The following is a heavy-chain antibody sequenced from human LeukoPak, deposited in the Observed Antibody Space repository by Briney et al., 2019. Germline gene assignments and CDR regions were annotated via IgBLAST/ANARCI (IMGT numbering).Heavy chain of an antibody. CDR2: IYYSGST. CDR1: GGSFSSYY. D-gene: IGHD2-2*01. V-gene: IGHV4-59*01. CDR3: AIYRGSRNINWFDP. Sequence: KPSETLSLTCAVYGGSFSSYYWSWIRQPPGKGLEWVGYIYYSGSTNYNSSLKSRLTISVASSKNQFFLQLSSVTAAGTAVYYCAIYRGSRNINWFDPWGQGTLVTVSS. J-gene: IGHJ5*02.